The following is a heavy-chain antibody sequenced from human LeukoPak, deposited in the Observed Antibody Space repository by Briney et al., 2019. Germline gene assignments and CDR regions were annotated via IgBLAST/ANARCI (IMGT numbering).Heavy chain of an antibody. CDR2: ISADNGNT. CDR3: ARVAAAGTRGGY. J-gene: IGHJ4*02. CDR1: GYTFTSYG. D-gene: IGHD6-13*01. V-gene: IGHV1-18*01. Sequence: ASMKVSCKASGYTFTSYGITWVRQAPGQGLEWMGWISADNGNTNYAQKVQGRVTMTTDTSTSTAYMELRSLRSDDTAVYYCARVAAAGTRGGYWGQGTLVTVSS.